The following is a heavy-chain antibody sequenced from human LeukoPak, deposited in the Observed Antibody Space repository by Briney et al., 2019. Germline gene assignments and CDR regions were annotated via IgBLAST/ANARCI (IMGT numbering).Heavy chain of an antibody. D-gene: IGHD3-10*01. J-gene: IGHJ4*02. Sequence: SQTLSLTCAVSGGSISSGGYSWSWLRQPPGKGLEWIGYIYHSGSTYYNPSLKSRVTISVDRSKNQFSLKLSSVTAADTAVYYCARGRFGANFDYWGQGTLVTVSS. CDR2: IYHSGST. CDR1: GGSISSGGYS. V-gene: IGHV4-30-2*01. CDR3: ARGRFGANFDY.